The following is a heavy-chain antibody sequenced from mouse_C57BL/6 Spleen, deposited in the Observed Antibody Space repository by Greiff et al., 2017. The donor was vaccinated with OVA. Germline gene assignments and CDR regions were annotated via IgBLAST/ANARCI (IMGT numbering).Heavy chain of an antibody. CDR3: ARPVYYGNPAWFAY. J-gene: IGHJ3*01. V-gene: IGHV1-22*01. Sequence: EVKLMESGPELVKPGASVKMSCKASGYTFTDYNMHWVKQSHGQSLEWIGYINPNNGGTSYNQKFKGKATLTVNKSSSTAYMELRSLTSEDSAVYYCARPVYYGNPAWFAYWGQGTLVTVSA. D-gene: IGHD2-1*01. CDR2: INPNNGGT. CDR1: GYTFTDYN.